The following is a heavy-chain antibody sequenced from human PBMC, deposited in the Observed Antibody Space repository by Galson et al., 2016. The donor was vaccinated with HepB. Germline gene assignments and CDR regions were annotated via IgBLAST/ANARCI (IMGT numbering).Heavy chain of an antibody. CDR3: ARDYFCVGASCRGERGRFDY. CDR2: ISSDGVYT. D-gene: IGHD2-21*01. Sequence: SLRLSCAASGFTFRDFPMVWVRQAPGQGLEWVSSISSDGVYTYYADSLKGRFSISRDNAKNSLFLQMSSLRAEDTAMYYCARDYFCVGASCRGERGRFDYWGRGTMVTVSS. CDR1: GFTFRDFP. J-gene: IGHJ4*03. V-gene: IGHV3-21*01.